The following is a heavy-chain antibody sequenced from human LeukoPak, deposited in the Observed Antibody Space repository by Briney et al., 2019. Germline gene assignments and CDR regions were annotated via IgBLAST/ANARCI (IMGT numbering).Heavy chain of an antibody. D-gene: IGHD4-17*01. J-gene: IGHJ4*02. CDR3: ARVHGPMTTVTYGDY. CDR2: ISSSSSYI. V-gene: IGHV3-21*01. Sequence: PEGSLRLSCAASGFTFSSYSMNWVRQAPGKGLEWVSSISSSSSYIYYADSVKGRFTISRDNAKNSLYLQMNSLRAEDTAVYYCARVHGPMTTVTYGDYWGQGTLVTVSS. CDR1: GFTFSSYS.